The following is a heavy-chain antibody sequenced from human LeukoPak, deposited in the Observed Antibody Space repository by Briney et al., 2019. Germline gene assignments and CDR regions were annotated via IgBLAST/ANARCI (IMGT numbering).Heavy chain of an antibody. D-gene: IGHD1-1*01. CDR3: ARVSWFPGTSYYYMDV. CDR2: IYYSGST. J-gene: IGHJ6*03. V-gene: IGHV4-59*01. CDR1: GGSISSYY. Sequence: SETLSLTCTVSGGSISSYYWSWIRQPPGKGLEWIGYIYYSGSTNYKPSLKSRVTISVDTSKNQFSLKLNSVTAADTAVYYCARVSWFPGTSYYYMDVWGKGTTVTVSS.